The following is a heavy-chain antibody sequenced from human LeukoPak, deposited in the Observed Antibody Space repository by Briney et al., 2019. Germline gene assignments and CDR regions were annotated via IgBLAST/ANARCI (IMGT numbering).Heavy chain of an antibody. J-gene: IGHJ6*02. CDR1: GYSFTSYW. D-gene: IGHD6-19*01. V-gene: IGHV5-51*01. CDR3: ARHVTVAGKLYYYYGMDV. Sequence: GESLKISCKGSGYSFTSYWIGWVRQMPGKGLEWMGIIYPGDSDTRYSPSFQGQVTISADKSISTAYLQWSSLKASDTAMYYCARHVTVAGKLYYYYGMDVWGQGTTVTVSS. CDR2: IYPGDSDT.